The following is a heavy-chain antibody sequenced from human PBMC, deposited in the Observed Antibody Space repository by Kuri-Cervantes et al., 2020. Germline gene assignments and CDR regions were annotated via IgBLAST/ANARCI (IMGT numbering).Heavy chain of an antibody. CDR1: GFTFSSYA. CDR2: ISGSGGST. V-gene: IGHV3-23*01. Sequence: GESLKISCAASGFTFSSYAMSWVRQAPGKGLEWVSAISGSGGSTYYADSVKGRFTISRDNSKNTLYLQMNSLKTEDTAVYYCTTSRKDIWTGYNEWYLDLWGRGTLVTVSS. J-gene: IGHJ2*01. CDR3: TTSRKDIWTGYNEWYLDL. D-gene: IGHD3-9*01.